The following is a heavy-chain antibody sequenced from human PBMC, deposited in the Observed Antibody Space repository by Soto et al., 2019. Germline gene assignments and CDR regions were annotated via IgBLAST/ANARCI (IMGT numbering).Heavy chain of an antibody. Sequence: GYYLRLCGTGYGYLFTRHWIGWVPQMPGKGLEWMGIIYPGDSDTRYSPSFQGQVTISADKSISTAYLQWSSLKASDTAMYYCARHSGTAAGAPHWGQGTLVTV. D-gene: IGHD6-13*01. CDR1: GYLFTRHW. CDR3: ARHSGTAAGAPH. V-gene: IGHV5-51*01. J-gene: IGHJ1*01. CDR2: IYPGDSDT.